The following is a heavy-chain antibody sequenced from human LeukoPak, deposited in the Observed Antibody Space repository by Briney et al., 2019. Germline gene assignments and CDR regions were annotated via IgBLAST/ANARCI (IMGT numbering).Heavy chain of an antibody. CDR3: AKDAGYSPDGFDV. D-gene: IGHD2-15*01. J-gene: IGHJ3*01. CDR2: IWFDGSVK. CDR1: GFTFNTHG. V-gene: IGHV3-33*06. Sequence: GSLRLSCAASGFTFNTHGMHWVRQAPGKGLEWVAAIWFDGSVKHYSDAVKGRFTISRDNSKNTVYLQMNSLRAEDTAVYFCAKDAGYSPDGFDVWGQGTMVAVSS.